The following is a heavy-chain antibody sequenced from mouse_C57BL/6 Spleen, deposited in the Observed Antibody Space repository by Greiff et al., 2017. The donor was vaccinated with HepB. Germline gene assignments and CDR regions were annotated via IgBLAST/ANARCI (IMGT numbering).Heavy chain of an antibody. V-gene: IGHV1-76*01. CDR1: GYTFTDYY. Sequence: QVQLKESGAELVRPGASVKLSCKASGYTFTDYYINWVKQRPGQGLEWIARIYPGSGNTYYNEKFKGKATLTAEKSSSTAYMQLSSLTSEDSAVYFCARGGQYSYAMDYWGQGTSVTVSS. J-gene: IGHJ4*01. CDR2: IYPGSGNT. D-gene: IGHD3-3*01. CDR3: ARGGQYSYAMDY.